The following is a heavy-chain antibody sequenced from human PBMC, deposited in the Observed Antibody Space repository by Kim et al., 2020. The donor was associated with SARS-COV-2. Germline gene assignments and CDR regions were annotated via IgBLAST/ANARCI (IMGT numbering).Heavy chain of an antibody. CDR3: APDDAEEQDRVEMATIS. V-gene: IGHV3-48*04. Sequence: GGSLRLSCAASGFTFSSYSMNWVRQAPGKGLEWVSYISSSSSTIYYADSVKGRFTISRDNAKNSLYLQMNSLRAEDTAVYYCAPDDAEEQDRVEMATISWGQGTLVTVSS. D-gene: IGHD5-12*01. CDR1: GFTFSSYS. J-gene: IGHJ4*02. CDR2: ISSSSSTI.